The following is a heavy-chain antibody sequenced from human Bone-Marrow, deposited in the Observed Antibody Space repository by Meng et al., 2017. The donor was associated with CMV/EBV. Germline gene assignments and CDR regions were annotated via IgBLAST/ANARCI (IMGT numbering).Heavy chain of an antibody. CDR1: GFTFSSYG. CDR2: IRYDGSNK. Sequence: GGSLRLSCAASGFTFSSYGMHWVRQARGKGLEGVAFIRYDGSNKYDADSVKGRFTISRDNSKNTLYLQMNSLRAEDAAVYYCATGPYSGCYFDYWGQGTLVTVSS. J-gene: IGHJ4*02. CDR3: ATGPYSGCYFDY. V-gene: IGHV3-30*02. D-gene: IGHD1-26*01.